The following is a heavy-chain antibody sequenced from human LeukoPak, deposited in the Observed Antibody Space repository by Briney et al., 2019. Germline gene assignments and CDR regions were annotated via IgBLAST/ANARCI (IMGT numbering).Heavy chain of an antibody. Sequence: SQTLSLTCAISGDSVSSNSAAWNWIRQPPSRGLEWLGRTYYRSKWYNDYAVSVKSRITINPDTSKNQFSLQLNSVTPEDTAVYCCASYGWSTDHFDYWGQGTLVTVSS. V-gene: IGHV6-1*01. J-gene: IGHJ4*02. D-gene: IGHD2-15*01. CDR1: GDSVSSNSAA. CDR2: TYYRSKWYN. CDR3: ASYGWSTDHFDY.